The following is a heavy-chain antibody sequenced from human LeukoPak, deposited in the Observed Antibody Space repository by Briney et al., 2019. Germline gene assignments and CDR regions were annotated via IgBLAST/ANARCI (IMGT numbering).Heavy chain of an antibody. Sequence: ASVKVSCKASGYTFTSYGISWVRQAPGQGLEWMGWINPNSGGTNYAQKFQGRVTMTRDTSISTAYMELRSLRSDDTAVYYCARPSPGIAAAGTHYFDYWGQGTLVTVSS. CDR3: ARPSPGIAAAGTHYFDY. CDR1: GYTFTSYG. V-gene: IGHV1-2*02. CDR2: INPNSGGT. J-gene: IGHJ4*02. D-gene: IGHD6-13*01.